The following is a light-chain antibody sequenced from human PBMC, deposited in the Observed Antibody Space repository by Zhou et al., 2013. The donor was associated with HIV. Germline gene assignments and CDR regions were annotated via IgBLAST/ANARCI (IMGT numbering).Light chain of an antibody. CDR2: AAS. J-gene: IGKJ4*01. CDR1: QDISNS. Sequence: DIQMTQSPSSLSASVGDRVTITCRASQDISNSLAWYQQQPGGVPNLLISAASTLQSGVPSRFSGSGSGTEFTLTISSLQPEDFATYYCQQLNSYLLTFGGGTKVEIK. CDR3: QQLNSYLLT. V-gene: IGKV1-27*01.